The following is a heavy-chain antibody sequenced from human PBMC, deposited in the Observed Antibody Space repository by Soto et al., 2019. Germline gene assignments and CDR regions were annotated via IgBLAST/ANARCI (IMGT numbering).Heavy chain of an antibody. CDR3: AKTAVSLVFEGWLDP. J-gene: IGHJ5*02. D-gene: IGHD3-16*02. CDR2: ISGENGNT. V-gene: IGHV1-18*01. Sequence: QVQLVQAGGEVRQPGASVKVACKASGFSLTNYGLAWGRQAPGQGLECVGWISGENGNTHNAQKFQGRVTLTTDTTTSTAYMELCSLRSDDTAAYDCAKTAVSLVFEGWLDPWGRGTLVTVSS. CDR1: GFSLTNYG.